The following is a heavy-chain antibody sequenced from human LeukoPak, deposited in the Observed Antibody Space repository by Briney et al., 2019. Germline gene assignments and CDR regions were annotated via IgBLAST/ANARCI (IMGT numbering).Heavy chain of an antibody. D-gene: IGHD3-10*01. CDR3: ARQRDYYGSGRSSSYYYYMGV. CDR2: IYPGDSDT. V-gene: IGHV5-51*01. J-gene: IGHJ6*03. Sequence: GESLKISCKGSGYSFTSYWIGWVRQMPGKGREWMGIIYPGDSDTRYSPSFQGQVTISADKSISTAYLQWSSLKASDTTMYYSARQRDYYGSGRSSSYYYYMGVWGKGTTVTISS. CDR1: GYSFTSYW.